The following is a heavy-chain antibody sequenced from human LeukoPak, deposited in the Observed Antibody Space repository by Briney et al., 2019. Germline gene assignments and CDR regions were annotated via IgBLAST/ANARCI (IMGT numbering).Heavy chain of an antibody. CDR3: ASDRVLGSGSLDN. J-gene: IGHJ4*02. CDR2: IRGDWHDT. V-gene: IGHV3-74*01. D-gene: IGHD3-10*01. Sequence: GGSLRLSCTASGFKFSDFWMHWVRQAPGKGLEWVSRIRGDWHDTTYADSVKGRFTISRDNAQNTLYLQMNSLRVEDTAVYYCASDRVLGSGSLDNWGQGTLVTVSS. CDR1: GFKFSDFW.